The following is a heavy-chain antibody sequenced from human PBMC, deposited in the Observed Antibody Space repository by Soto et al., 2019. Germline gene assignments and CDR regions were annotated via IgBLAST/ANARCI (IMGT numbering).Heavy chain of an antibody. J-gene: IGHJ4*02. CDR2: IYSGGGT. CDR1: GFTVSSNF. V-gene: IGHV3-53*01. Sequence: PGGSLRLSCAASGFTVSSNFMSWVRQTPGKGLEWVSIIYSGGGTYYADSVKGRFTISRDNSRNTLYLQMNSLRAEDTAVYFCARGHTNFEYYFDYWGQGTLVTVSS. CDR3: ARGHTNFEYYFDY. D-gene: IGHD1-1*01.